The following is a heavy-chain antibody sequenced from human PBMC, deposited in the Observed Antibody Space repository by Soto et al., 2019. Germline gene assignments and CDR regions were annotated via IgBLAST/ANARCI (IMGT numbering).Heavy chain of an antibody. J-gene: IGHJ4*02. V-gene: IGHV3-33*06. CDR2: TWSGGRGE. CDR3: AKDDDTSSHYSLLDF. CDR1: GFAFSYHG. Sequence: QVQLVESGGGVVQPGTPLRLSCAASGFAFSYHGIHWVRQAPGKGLEWVAVTWSGGRGEYYADSVRGRFTISRDNSKTTVYLQMNSLRVEDTAVYYCAKDDDTSSHYSLLDFRGQGTLVTVSS. D-gene: IGHD3-22*01.